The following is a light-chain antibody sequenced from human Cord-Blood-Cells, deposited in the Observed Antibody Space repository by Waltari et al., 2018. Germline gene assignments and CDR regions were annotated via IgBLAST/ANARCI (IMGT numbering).Light chain of an antibody. Sequence: EIVLRQSPGTLSLSPGDRANLSCRATQRVSSSYLAWYQQKPGQAPRLLIYGASSRATGIPARFSGSGSGTDFTLTISRLEPEDFAVYYCQQHSSSPRTFGQGTKVEIK. J-gene: IGKJ1*01. CDR1: QRVSSSY. V-gene: IGKV3-20*01. CDR3: QQHSSSPRT. CDR2: GAS.